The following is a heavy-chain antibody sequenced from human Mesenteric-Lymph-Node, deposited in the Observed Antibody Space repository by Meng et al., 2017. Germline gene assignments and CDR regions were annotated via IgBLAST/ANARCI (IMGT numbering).Heavy chain of an antibody. D-gene: IGHD4-17*01. Sequence: SVKVSCKASGGTFSSYAISWVRQAPGQGLEWMGGIIPIFGTANYAQKFQGRVTITADESTSTAYMELSSLRSEDTAVYYCARDRIFYGDYEGLEDREEPVLGLLDYWGQGTLVTVSS. V-gene: IGHV1-69*13. J-gene: IGHJ4*02. CDR2: IIPIFGTA. CDR3: ARDRIFYGDYEGLEDREEPVLGLLDY. CDR1: GGTFSSYA.